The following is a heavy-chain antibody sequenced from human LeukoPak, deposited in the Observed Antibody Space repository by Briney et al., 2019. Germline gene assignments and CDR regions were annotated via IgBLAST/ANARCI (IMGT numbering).Heavy chain of an antibody. V-gene: IGHV4-38-2*01. Sequence: SETLSFTCAVSGYSISSGYYWGWIRQPPGKGLEWIGSIYHSGSTYYNPSLKSRVTISVDTPKNQFSLKLSSVTAADTAVYYCARATGYCSSTSCYNYFDYWGQGTLVTVSS. CDR3: ARATGYCSSTSCYNYFDY. D-gene: IGHD2-2*02. J-gene: IGHJ4*02. CDR1: GYSISSGYY. CDR2: IYHSGST.